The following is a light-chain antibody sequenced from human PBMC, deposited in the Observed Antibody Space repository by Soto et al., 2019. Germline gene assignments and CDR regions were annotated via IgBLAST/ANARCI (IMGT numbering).Light chain of an antibody. V-gene: IGKV1-5*01. J-gene: IGKJ2*01. Sequence: DIQMTQSPSTLSASVGDRVTITCRASQSISSWLAWYQQKPGKAPKLLIYDASSLESGVPSRFSGSGSGTEFTLTISSLQPDDFATYYCQQYISYSYTFCQGTKLEIK. CDR1: QSISSW. CDR2: DAS. CDR3: QQYISYSYT.